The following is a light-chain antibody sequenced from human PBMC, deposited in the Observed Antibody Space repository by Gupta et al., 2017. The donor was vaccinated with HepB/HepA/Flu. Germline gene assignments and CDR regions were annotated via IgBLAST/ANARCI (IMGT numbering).Light chain of an antibody. CDR1: SLRNYY. CDR2: GKN. Sequence: SQLTQGSSVSVASGQTVRITCHGDSLRNYYATWYQQKPGQAPVIVIYGKNERPSGIPDRFSGSRSGKTGSLTITGAQAADEADYYCPSRDCSDSVLFGGGTTLTVL. V-gene: IGLV3-19*01. J-gene: IGLJ2*01. CDR3: PSRDCSDSVL.